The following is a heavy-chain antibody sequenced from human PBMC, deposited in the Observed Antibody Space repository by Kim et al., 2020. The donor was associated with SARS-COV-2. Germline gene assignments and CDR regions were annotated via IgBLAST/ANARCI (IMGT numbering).Heavy chain of an antibody. CDR3: ARSSGEYLFDY. CDR1: GGSISSCGYS. J-gene: IGHJ4*02. CDR2: IYHSGST. Sequence: SETLSLTCAVSGGSISSCGYSWSWIRQPPGKGLEWIGYIYHSGSTYYNPSLKSRVTISVDRSKNQFSLKLSSVTAADTAVYYCARSSGEYLFDYWGQGTLVTVSS. V-gene: IGHV4-30-2*01. D-gene: IGHD3-10*01.